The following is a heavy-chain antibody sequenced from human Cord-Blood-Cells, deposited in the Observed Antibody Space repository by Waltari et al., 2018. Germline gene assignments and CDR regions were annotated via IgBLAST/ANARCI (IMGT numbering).Heavy chain of an antibody. CDR1: GFTFSSYG. J-gene: IGHJ4*02. Sequence: QVQLVESGGGVVQPGRSLRLSCAASGFTFSSYGMHWVRQAPGKGLEGVAVIWYDGSNKYYADAVKGRFTISRDNSKNTLYLQMNSLRAEDTAVYYCASIHLRGSDYWGQGTLVTVSS. V-gene: IGHV3-33*01. CDR3: ASIHLRGSDY. CDR2: IWYDGSNK. D-gene: IGHD2-21*01.